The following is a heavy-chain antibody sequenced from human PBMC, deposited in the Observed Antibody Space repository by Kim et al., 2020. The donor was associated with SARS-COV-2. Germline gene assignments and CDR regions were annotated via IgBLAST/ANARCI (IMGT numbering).Heavy chain of an antibody. J-gene: IGHJ6*02. D-gene: IGHD3-3*01. CDR2: IYPGDSDT. Sequence: GESLKISCKGSGYSFTSYWIGWVRQMPGKGLEWIGIIYPGDSDTRYSPSFQGQVTISADKSISTAYLQWSSLKASETAMYYCARHPVVLRFLEWLPYGMDVWGQGSTVTVSS. V-gene: IGHV5-51*01. CDR3: ARHPVVLRFLEWLPYGMDV. CDR1: GYSFTSYW.